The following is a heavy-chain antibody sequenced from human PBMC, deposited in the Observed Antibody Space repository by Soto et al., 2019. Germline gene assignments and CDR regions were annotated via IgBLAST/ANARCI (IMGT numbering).Heavy chain of an antibody. CDR2: ISYDGSNK. Sequence: PGGSLRLSCAASGFTFSSYGMHWVRQAPGKGLEWVAVISYDGSNKYYADSVKGRFTISRDNSKNTLYLQMNSLRAEDTAVYYCAKAYVLRPSSDAFDIWGQGTMVTVSS. V-gene: IGHV3-30*18. CDR1: GFTFSSYG. J-gene: IGHJ3*02. CDR3: AKAYVLRPSSDAFDI. D-gene: IGHD3-16*01.